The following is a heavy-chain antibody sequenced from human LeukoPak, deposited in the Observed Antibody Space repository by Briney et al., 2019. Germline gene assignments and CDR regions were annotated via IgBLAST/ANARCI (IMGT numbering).Heavy chain of an antibody. Sequence: GRSLRLSCAASGFTFSSYGIHWFRRAPGKGLEWVAVISYDGSNKYYADSVKGRFTISRDNSKNTLYLQMNSLRAEDTAVYYCAKVTWDSSGPFDYWGQGTLVTVSS. D-gene: IGHD6-19*01. CDR2: ISYDGSNK. CDR1: GFTFSSYG. J-gene: IGHJ4*02. V-gene: IGHV3-30*18. CDR3: AKVTWDSSGPFDY.